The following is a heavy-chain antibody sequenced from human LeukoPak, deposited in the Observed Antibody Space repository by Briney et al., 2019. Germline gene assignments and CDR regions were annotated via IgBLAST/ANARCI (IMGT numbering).Heavy chain of an antibody. D-gene: IGHD6-19*01. J-gene: IGHJ4*02. CDR3: GKTTTGYSSGRYPGWPVDY. CDR2: IFGIGGSA. Sequence: GGSLRLSCAASGFTFNSYAMYWVRQAPGKGLEWVSGIFGIGGSAHYADSVKGRFTISRDHSKNTVYLQMDSLRVEDTAVYYCGKTTTGYSSGRYPGWPVDYWGQGTLVTVSS. CDR1: GFTFNSYA. V-gene: IGHV3-23*01.